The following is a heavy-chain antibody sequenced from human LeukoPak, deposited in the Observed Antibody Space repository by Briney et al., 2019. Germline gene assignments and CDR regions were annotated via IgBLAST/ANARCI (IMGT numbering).Heavy chain of an antibody. J-gene: IGHJ6*04. V-gene: IGHV3-30*04. CDR2: ISYDGSNK. CDR3: ARDGTYYDILTGYSDYYYYGMDV. CDR1: GFTFSSYA. Sequence: GGSLRLSCAASGFTFSSYAMHWVRQAPGKGLEWVAVISYDGSNKYYADSVKGRFTTSRDNSKNTLYLQMNSLRAEDTAVYYCARDGTYYDILTGYSDYYYYGMDVWGKGTTVTVSS. D-gene: IGHD3-9*01.